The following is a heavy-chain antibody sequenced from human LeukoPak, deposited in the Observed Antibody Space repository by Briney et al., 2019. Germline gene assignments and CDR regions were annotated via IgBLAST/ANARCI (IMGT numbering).Heavy chain of an antibody. V-gene: IGHV4-4*07. D-gene: IGHD1-1*01. CDR3: ARDDRVTAPTY. CDR2: ISTSGNN. CDR1: GGSISSYH. J-gene: IGHJ4*02. Sequence: KASETLSLTCSVSGGSISSYHWSWIRQPAGKGLEWIGCISTSGNNNYSPSLKSRVTMSVDMSKKQFSLKLNSVTAADTVVYYCARDDRVTAPTYWGQGTLVTVSS.